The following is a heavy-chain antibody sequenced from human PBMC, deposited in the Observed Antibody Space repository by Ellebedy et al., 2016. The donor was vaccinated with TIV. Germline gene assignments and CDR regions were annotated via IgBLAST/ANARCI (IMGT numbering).Heavy chain of an antibody. CDR1: GFTFSSYA. Sequence: GESLKISCAASGFTFSSYAMSWVRQAPGKGLEWVSALSGSGYSPHYADSVKGRFTISRDTSKNTLYLKMNSLRAEDTAVYYCAKDRFSSAWYGGYFDYWGQGTLVTVSS. V-gene: IGHV3-23*01. J-gene: IGHJ4*02. CDR2: LSGSGYSP. D-gene: IGHD6-19*01. CDR3: AKDRFSSAWYGGYFDY.